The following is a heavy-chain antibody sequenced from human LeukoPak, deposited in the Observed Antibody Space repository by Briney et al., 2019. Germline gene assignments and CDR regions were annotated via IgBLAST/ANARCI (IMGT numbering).Heavy chain of an antibody. V-gene: IGHV4-39*02. Sequence: SETLSLTCTVSGGSISSDSYYWAWIRQPPGKGLEWIASIYYSGSTYYNPSLKSRVTISVDTSRNQFSLKLSSVTAADTAVYYCARDRGDFSFDPWGQGTLVTVSS. CDR3: ARDRGDFSFDP. CDR1: GGSISSDSYY. J-gene: IGHJ5*02. CDR2: IYYSGST. D-gene: IGHD3-3*01.